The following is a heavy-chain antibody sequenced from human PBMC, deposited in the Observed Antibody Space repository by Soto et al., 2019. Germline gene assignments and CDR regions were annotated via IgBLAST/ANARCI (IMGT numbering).Heavy chain of an antibody. D-gene: IGHD3-10*01. CDR1: GFTVSSNY. V-gene: IGHV3-66*04. Sequence: GGSLRLSCAASGFTVSSNYMSWVRQAPGKGLEWVSVIYSGGSTYYADSVKGRFTISRDNSKNTLYLQMNSLRAEDTAVYYCARPYGSGSYSAAFDSWGQGTMVTVSS. CDR3: ARPYGSGSYSAAFDS. CDR2: IYSGGST. J-gene: IGHJ3*02.